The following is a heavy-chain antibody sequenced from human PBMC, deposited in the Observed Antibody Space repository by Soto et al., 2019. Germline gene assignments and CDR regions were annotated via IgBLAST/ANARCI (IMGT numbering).Heavy chain of an antibody. CDR3: VSSAVTSGYGAFDT. V-gene: IGHV4-59*08. J-gene: IGHJ3*02. D-gene: IGHD3-10*01. CDR2: IYYSGST. Sequence: SETLSLTCTVSGDSFSTYYWSWIRQPPGKRLQWIGYIYYSGSTNYNPSLESRITMSVDTSKNQFSLKLNSVTAADTAMYYCVSSAVTSGYGAFDTWGQRTTVTGSS. CDR1: GDSFSTYY.